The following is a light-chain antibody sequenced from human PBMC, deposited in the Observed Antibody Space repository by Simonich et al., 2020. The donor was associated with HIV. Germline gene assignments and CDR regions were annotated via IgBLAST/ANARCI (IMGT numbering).Light chain of an antibody. J-gene: IGKJ2*01. V-gene: IGKV3-15*01. CDR2: GAS. CDR1: QSVSSN. Sequence: EIVMTQSPATLSVSPGERAPLSCRASQSVSSNLAWYQQKRGQAPRLLIHGASTRAAGIPARFSGSGSGTEFTLTISSLQSEDFAVYYCQQYNNWPPYTFGQGTKLEIK. CDR3: QQYNNWPPYT.